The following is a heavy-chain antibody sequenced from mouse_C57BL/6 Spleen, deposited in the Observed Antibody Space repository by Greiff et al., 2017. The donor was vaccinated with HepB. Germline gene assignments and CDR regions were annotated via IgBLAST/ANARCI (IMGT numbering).Heavy chain of an antibody. CDR2: IYPGDGDT. J-gene: IGHJ3*01. Sequence: VQLQQSGPELVKPGASVKISCKASGYAFSSSWMNWVKQRPGKGLEWIGRIYPGDGDTNYNGKFKGKATLTADKSSSTAYMQLSSLTSEDSAVYFCANYEGFAYWGQGTLVTVSA. D-gene: IGHD2-4*01. CDR3: ANYEGFAY. V-gene: IGHV1-82*01. CDR1: GYAFSSSW.